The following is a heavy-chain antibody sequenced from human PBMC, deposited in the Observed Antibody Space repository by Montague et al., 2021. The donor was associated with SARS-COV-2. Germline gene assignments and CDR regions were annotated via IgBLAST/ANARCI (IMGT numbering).Heavy chain of an antibody. D-gene: IGHD5-12*01. CDR2: IYYNTGNT. V-gene: IGHV4-59*01. CDR3: ARGTGYGYYFDC. CDR1: GGSISDYY. Sequence: SETLSLTCSVSGGSISDYYRNWIRQHPAKGLQWIGYIYYNTGNTXXNPSLQSRVTISLDTSKNQFSLNLRSVTAADTALYFCARGTGYGYYFDCWGLGTLVTVSS. J-gene: IGHJ4*02.